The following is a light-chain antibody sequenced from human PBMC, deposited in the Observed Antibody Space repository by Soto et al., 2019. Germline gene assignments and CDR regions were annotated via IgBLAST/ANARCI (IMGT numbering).Light chain of an antibody. CDR1: QSISSY. CDR2: AAS. Sequence: DIQMTQSPSSLSASVGDRVTITCRGSQSISSYLNWYQQKPGKAPKLLIYAASSLQSGVPSRFSGSGSGTDVTLTISRLQPEDFATYYCQQSYSTPMLTLGQGTKLEIK. CDR3: QQSYSTPMLT. V-gene: IGKV1-39*01. J-gene: IGKJ2*01.